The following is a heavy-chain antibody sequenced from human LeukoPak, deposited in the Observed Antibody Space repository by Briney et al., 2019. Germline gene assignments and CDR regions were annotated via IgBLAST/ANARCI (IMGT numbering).Heavy chain of an antibody. V-gene: IGHV3-23*01. CDR3: AKVQIFGVAITFDY. D-gene: IGHD3-3*01. J-gene: IGHJ4*02. CDR2: ISGSGGST. Sequence: GGSLRLSCAASGFSVITNHMTWVRQAPGKGLEWVSAISGSGGSTYYADSVKGRFTISRDNSKNTLYLQMNSLRAEDTAVYYCAKVQIFGVAITFDYWGQGTLVTVSS. CDR1: GFSVITNH.